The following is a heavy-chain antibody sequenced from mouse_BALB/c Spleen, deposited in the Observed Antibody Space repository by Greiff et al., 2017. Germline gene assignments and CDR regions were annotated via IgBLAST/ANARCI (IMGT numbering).Heavy chain of an antibody. D-gene: IGHD1-2*01. V-gene: IGHV5-6-5*01. Sequence: EVQLVESGGGLVKPGGSLKLSCAASGFTFSSYAMSWVRQTPEKRLEWVASISSGGSTYYPDSVKGRFTISRDNARNILYLQMSSLRSEDTAMYYCARGITTATYFDYWGQGTTLTVSS. CDR2: ISSGGST. J-gene: IGHJ2*01. CDR1: GFTFSSYA. CDR3: ARGITTATYFDY.